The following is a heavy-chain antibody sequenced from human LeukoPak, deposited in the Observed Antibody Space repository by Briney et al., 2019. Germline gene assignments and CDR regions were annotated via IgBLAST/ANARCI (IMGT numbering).Heavy chain of an antibody. V-gene: IGHV4-4*07. CDR2: VYTGGST. CDR3: ARGYSSSWNYLDY. CDR1: GGSISSYY. D-gene: IGHD6-13*01. Sequence: SETLSLTCTVSGGSISSYYWSWIRQPAGKGLEWIGRVYTGGSTNYNPSLKSRVTMSVDTSKKQFSLKLTSVTAADTAVYYCARGYSSSWNYLDYWGQGTLVTVSS. J-gene: IGHJ4*02.